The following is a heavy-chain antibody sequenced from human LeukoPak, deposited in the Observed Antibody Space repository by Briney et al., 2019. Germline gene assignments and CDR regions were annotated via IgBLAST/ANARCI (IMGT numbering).Heavy chain of an antibody. CDR3: AKDMTKTGSGMDV. J-gene: IGHJ6*02. CDR2: IWYDGSKK. V-gene: IGHV3-33*06. CDR1: GFTFRSYG. D-gene: IGHD3-16*01. Sequence: PGRSLRLSCVASGFTFRSYGMHWVRQAPGKGLEWVAVIWYDGSKKYYADSVKGRFTISRDNSKNTLYLQMNSLRAEDTAIYYCAKDMTKTGSGMDVWGQGTTVAVSS.